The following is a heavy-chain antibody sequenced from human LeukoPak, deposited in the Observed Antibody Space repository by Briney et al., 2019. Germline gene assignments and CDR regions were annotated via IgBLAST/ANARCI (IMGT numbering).Heavy chain of an antibody. D-gene: IGHD3-22*01. J-gene: IGHJ5*02. CDR1: GYTFTGYY. V-gene: IGHV1-2*02. CDR2: INPNSGGT. Sequence: ASVKVSCKASGYTFTGYYMHWVRQAPGQGLEWMGWINPNSGGTNYAQKFQGRVTMTRDTSISTAYMKLSRLRSDDTAVYYCARGAYYDSSGYSTPAYNWFDPWGQGTLVTVSS. CDR3: ARGAYYDSSGYSTPAYNWFDP.